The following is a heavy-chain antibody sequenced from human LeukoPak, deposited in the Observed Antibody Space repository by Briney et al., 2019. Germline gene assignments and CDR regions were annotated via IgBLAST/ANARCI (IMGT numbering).Heavy chain of an antibody. CDR1: GGSFSGYY. Sequence: SETLSLTCAVYGGSFSGYYWSWIRQPPGKGLEWIGEINHSGSTNYNPSPKSRVTISVDTSKNQFSLKLSSVTAADTAVYYCASCSSRWYYRLDYWGQGTLVTVSS. CDR3: ASCSSRWYYRLDY. J-gene: IGHJ4*02. D-gene: IGHD6-13*01. V-gene: IGHV4-34*01. CDR2: INHSGST.